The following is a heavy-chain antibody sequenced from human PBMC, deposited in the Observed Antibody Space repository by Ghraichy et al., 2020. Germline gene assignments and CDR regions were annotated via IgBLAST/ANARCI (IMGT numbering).Heavy chain of an antibody. J-gene: IGHJ6*02. V-gene: IGHV4-61*01. D-gene: IGHD3-16*01. CDR2: IYYSGST. Sequence: SETLSLTCTVSGGSVSSGSYYWSWIRQPPGKELEWIGYIYYSGSTNYNPSLKSRVTISVDTSKNQFSLKLSSVTAADTAVYYCAVGGLRYYYGMDVWGQGTTVTVSS. CDR1: GGSVSSGSYY. CDR3: AVGGLRYYYGMDV.